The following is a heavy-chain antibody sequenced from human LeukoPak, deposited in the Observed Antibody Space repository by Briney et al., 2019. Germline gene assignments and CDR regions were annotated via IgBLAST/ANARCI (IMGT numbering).Heavy chain of an antibody. D-gene: IGHD5-12*01. J-gene: IGHJ4*02. CDR2: ISSSSSYI. V-gene: IGHV3-21*01. CDR1: GFTFSSYS. Sequence: GGSLRLSCAASGFTFSSYSMNWVRQGPGKGLEWVSSISSSSSYIYYADSVKGRFTISRDNAKNSLYLQMNSLRAEDTAVYYCARRGIVATRTFDYWGQGTLVTVSS. CDR3: ARRGIVATRTFDY.